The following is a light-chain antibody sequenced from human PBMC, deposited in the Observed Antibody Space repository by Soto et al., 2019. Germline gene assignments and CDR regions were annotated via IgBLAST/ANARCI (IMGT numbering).Light chain of an antibody. Sequence: IQMTHSPSSLSASVWDRATLTCQASQGVNRNLVWYQQRPGQAPKLLIYDASALETGVPSRFSGSGSGTGFTFTISSLQPEDFAAYYCQQYNNRPVNFGGGTRLEIK. J-gene: IGKJ5*01. V-gene: IGKV1-33*01. CDR3: QQYNNRPVN. CDR2: DAS. CDR1: QGVNRN.